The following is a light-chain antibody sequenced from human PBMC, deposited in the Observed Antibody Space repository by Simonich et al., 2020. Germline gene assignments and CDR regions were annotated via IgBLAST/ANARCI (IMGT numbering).Light chain of an antibody. CDR2: EGS. V-gene: IGLV2-8*01. Sequence: QSALTQPPSASWSPGQSVTISCTGTSSDVGGYNYVSWYQQHPGKAPKLMIYEGSKRPSGVSNRFSGSKSGNTASLTISGLQAEDEADYYCCSYAGTVVFGGGTKLTVL. J-gene: IGLJ2*01. CDR3: CSYAGTVV. CDR1: SSDVGGYNY.